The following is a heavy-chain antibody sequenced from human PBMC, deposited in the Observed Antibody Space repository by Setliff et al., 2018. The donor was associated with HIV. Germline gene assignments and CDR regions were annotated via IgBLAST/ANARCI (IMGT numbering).Heavy chain of an antibody. Sequence: ASVKVSCKASGYTFTSYYMSWVRQAPGQGLEWMGIINPSGGSTTYSQKFQGRVTMTRDTSTRTVYMDLSSLRSEDTALYYCATDREKWEGYYKYYYMDVWGKGTKVTVSS. D-gene: IGHD1-26*01. J-gene: IGHJ6*03. CDR2: INPSGGST. CDR3: ATDREKWEGYYKYYYMDV. CDR1: GYTFTSYY. V-gene: IGHV1-46*01.